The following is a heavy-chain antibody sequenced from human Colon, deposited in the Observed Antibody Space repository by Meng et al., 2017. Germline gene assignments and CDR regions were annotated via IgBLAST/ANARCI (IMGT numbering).Heavy chain of an antibody. J-gene: IGHJ4*02. V-gene: IGHV1-3*04. Sequence: QVHLVQSGAELKKPGASVKVSCRASGYSFTSYGMHWLRQAPGQRPEWMGWIYTADGNRRYSQRFQDRLTITSDTFARTAYMELSSLRSEDTAVYFCARDERGGPYYFDYWGQGTLVTVSS. CDR3: ARDERGGPYYFDY. CDR1: GYSFTSYG. CDR2: IYTADGNR.